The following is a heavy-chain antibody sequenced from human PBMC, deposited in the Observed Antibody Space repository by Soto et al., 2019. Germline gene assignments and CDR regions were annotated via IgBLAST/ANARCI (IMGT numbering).Heavy chain of an antibody. Sequence: QVQLVESGGGVVQPGRSLRLSCAASGFTFSSYGMHWVRQAPGKGLEWVAVIWYDGSNKYYADSVKGRFTISRDNSKNTLYLQMNSLRAEDTAVYYCARDFSGSVRGIDYWGQGTLVTVSS. CDR2: IWYDGSNK. CDR1: GFTFSSYG. CDR3: ARDFSGSVRGIDY. D-gene: IGHD3-10*01. V-gene: IGHV3-33*01. J-gene: IGHJ4*02.